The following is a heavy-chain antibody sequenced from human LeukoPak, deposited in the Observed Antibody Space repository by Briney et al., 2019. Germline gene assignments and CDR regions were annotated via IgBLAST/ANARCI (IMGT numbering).Heavy chain of an antibody. V-gene: IGHV3-13*01. J-gene: IGHJ4*02. CDR2: IGTAGDT. CDR1: GFTLSSYA. CDR3: ARQSTPHGNFDY. Sequence: GGSLRRSCAASGFTLSSYAMHWVRQPAGKGLEWVSAIGTAGDTFYPGSVKGRFTISRENAKKSLFLQMNSLRAEDTAVYYCARQSTPHGNFDYWGQGTLVTVSS. D-gene: IGHD1-26*01.